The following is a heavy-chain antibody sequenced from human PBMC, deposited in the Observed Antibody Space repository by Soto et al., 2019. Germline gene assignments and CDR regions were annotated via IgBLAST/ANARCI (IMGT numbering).Heavy chain of an antibody. V-gene: IGHV4-39*01. CDR1: GGSITSNAYY. CDR3: ARRPKRGSYSWCFDY. CDR2: IYYSGSA. Sequence: SETLSLTCTVSGGSITSNAYYWGWIRQPPGKGLEWLGYIYYSGSASYNPSLKSRVTMSVDTSKNRFSLKLSSVTAADTAVYYCARRPKRGSYSWCFDYWGQGTLVTVSS. D-gene: IGHD1-26*01. J-gene: IGHJ4*02.